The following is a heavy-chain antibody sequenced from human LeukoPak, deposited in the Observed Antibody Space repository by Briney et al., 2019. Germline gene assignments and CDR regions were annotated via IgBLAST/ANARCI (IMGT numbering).Heavy chain of an antibody. Sequence: ASVKVPCKASGGTFSSYAISWVRQAPGQGLEWMGGIIPIFGTANYAQKFQGRVTITADESTSTAYMELSSLRSEDTAVYYCASGKFGNYYDSSGYYYFDYWGQGALVTVSS. V-gene: IGHV1-69*13. CDR1: GGTFSSYA. CDR2: IIPIFGTA. D-gene: IGHD3-22*01. J-gene: IGHJ4*02. CDR3: ASGKFGNYYDSSGYYYFDY.